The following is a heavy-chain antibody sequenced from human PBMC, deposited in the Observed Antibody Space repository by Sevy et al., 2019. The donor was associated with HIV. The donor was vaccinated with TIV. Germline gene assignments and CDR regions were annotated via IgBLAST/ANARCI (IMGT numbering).Heavy chain of an antibody. V-gene: IGHV3-15*01. CDR3: TTGDYGGPLQSDY. CDR2: IKSKTDGGTT. D-gene: IGHD4-17*01. CDR1: GFTFSNAW. Sequence: GESLKISCAASGFTFSNAWMSWVRQAPGKGLEWVGRIKSKTDGGTTDYAAPVKGRFTISRDDSKNTLYLQMNSLKTEDTAVYYCTTGDYGGPLQSDYWGQGTLVTVSS. J-gene: IGHJ4*02.